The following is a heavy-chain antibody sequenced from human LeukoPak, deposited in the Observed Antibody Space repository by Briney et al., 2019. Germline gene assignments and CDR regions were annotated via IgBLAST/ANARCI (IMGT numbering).Heavy chain of an antibody. CDR1: GGSFSGYY. CDR3: ARGSEIAAAGSGYSFDY. V-gene: IGHV4-34*01. D-gene: IGHD6-13*01. CDR2: INHSGST. J-gene: IGHJ4*02. Sequence: SEILSLTCAVYGGSFSGYYWSWIRQPPGKGLEWIGKINHSGSTNYNPSLRSRVTMSVDTSKNQFSLELSSVTAADTAVYYCARGSEIAAAGSGYSFDYWGQGTLVTVSS.